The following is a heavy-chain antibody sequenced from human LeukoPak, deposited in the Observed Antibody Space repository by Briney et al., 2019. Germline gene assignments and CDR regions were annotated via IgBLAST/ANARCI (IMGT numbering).Heavy chain of an antibody. CDR3: ARRTNWYFLT. CDR2: ISSNGVST. V-gene: IGHV3-64*01. J-gene: IGHJ2*01. CDR1: GFSLSSHG. Sequence: GGSLRLSCAVSGFSLSSHGMHWVRQAPGKGLEDVSAISSNGVSTYYANSAKGRFTVSRDDSKNTLYLQMGSLRTEDTAVYYCARRTNWYFLTWGRGTQVTVSS.